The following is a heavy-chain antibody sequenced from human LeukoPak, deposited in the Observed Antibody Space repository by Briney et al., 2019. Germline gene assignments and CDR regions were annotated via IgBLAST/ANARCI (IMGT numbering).Heavy chain of an antibody. D-gene: IGHD3-3*02. CDR3: ARGLSLPLVDL. J-gene: IGHJ2*01. CDR1: GDSVSSSNYY. CDR2: IYYSGST. V-gene: IGHV4-39*07. Sequence: PSETLSLTCTVSGDSVSSSNYYWGWIRQPPGKGLEWIGSIYYSGSTYYNPSLKSRVTISVDTSKNQFSLKLSSVTAADTAVYYCARGLSLPLVDLWGRGTLVTVSS.